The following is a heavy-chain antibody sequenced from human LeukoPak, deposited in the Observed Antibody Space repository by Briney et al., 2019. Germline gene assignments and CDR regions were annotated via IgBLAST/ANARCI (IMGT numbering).Heavy chain of an antibody. D-gene: IGHD4-17*01. CDR2: ITSSSSTM. J-gene: IGHJ4*02. Sequence: GGSLRLSCAASGFTFSTYSMNWVRQAPGKGLEWVSYITSSSSTMFYADSVKGRFTISRDNAENSMYLQMNSLRVEDTAVYYCARGALYQYYLDYWGWGQGTLVTVSS. CDR3: ARGALYQYYLDYWG. V-gene: IGHV3-48*01. CDR1: GFTFSTYS.